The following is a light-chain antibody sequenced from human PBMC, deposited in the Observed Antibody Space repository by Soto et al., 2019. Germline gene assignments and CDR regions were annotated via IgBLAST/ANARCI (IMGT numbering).Light chain of an antibody. V-gene: IGLV2-11*01. J-gene: IGLJ1*01. CDR1: SSDVGAYNY. CDR2: DVS. CDR3: CSNASSLEV. Sequence: QSVLTQPPSVSGSPGQSVTISCTGTSSDVGAYNYVAWYQQHPGKAPKVMIYDVSKRPSGVPDRFSGSKSGNTASLTISGLQAEDEADYYCCSNASSLEVFGTGTKVTVL.